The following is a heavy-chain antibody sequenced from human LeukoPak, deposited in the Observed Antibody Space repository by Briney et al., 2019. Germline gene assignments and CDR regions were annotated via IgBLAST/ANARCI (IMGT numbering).Heavy chain of an antibody. CDR3: ARVYYDSSGYHDAFDI. J-gene: IGHJ3*02. V-gene: IGHV3-21*01. D-gene: IGHD3-22*01. CDR1: GFTFSSYS. Sequence: GGSLRLSCAASGFTFSSYSMNWVRQAPGKGLEWVSSISSSSSYIYYADSVKGRFTISRDNAKNSLCLQMNSLRAEDTAVYYCARVYYDSSGYHDAFDIWGQGTMVTVSS. CDR2: ISSSSSYI.